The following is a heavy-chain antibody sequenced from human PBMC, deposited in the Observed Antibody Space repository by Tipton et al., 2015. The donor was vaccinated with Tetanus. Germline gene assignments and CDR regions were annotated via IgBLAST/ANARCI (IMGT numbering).Heavy chain of an antibody. Sequence: GLVKPSETLSLTCAVYGGSFSGYYWSWIRQPPGKGLEWIGEINHSGSTNYNPSLKSRVTISVDTSKNQFSLKLSSVTAADTAVYYCASLSSGWYSDYWGQGTLVTVSS. CDR1: GGSFSGYY. CDR3: ASLSSGWYSDY. J-gene: IGHJ4*02. V-gene: IGHV4-34*01. D-gene: IGHD6-19*01. CDR2: INHSGST.